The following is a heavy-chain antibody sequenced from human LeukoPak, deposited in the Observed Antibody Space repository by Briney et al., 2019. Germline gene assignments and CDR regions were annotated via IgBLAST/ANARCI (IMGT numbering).Heavy chain of an antibody. V-gene: IGHV3-33*01. CDR1: GFTFSSYG. Sequence: GGSLRLSCAASGFTFSSYGMHWVRQAPGKGLEWVAVIWYDGSNKYYADSVKGRFTISRDNSKNTLYLQMNSLRAEDTAVYYCARGTNYYDSSGYSDWGQGTLVTVSS. CDR2: IWYDGSNK. J-gene: IGHJ4*02. D-gene: IGHD3-22*01. CDR3: ARGTNYYDSSGYSD.